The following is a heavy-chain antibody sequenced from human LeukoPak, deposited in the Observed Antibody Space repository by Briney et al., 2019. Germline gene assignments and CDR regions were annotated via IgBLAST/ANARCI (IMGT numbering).Heavy chain of an antibody. CDR3: AMPGYDFWSGYSWCY. CDR2: IYYSGST. D-gene: IGHD3-3*01. V-gene: IGHV4-39*07. CDR1: GGSISSSSYY. Sequence: SETLSPTCTVSGGSISSSSYYWGWIRQPPGKGLEWIGSIYYSGSTYYNPSLKSRVTISVDTSKNQFSLKLSSVTAADTAVYYCAMPGYDFWSGYSWCYWGQGTLVTVSS. J-gene: IGHJ4*02.